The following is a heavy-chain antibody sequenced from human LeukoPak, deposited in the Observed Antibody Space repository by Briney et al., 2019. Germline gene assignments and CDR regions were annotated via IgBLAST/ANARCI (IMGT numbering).Heavy chain of an antibody. D-gene: IGHD6-13*01. CDR3: ARDFRIAAAVPSYFDY. J-gene: IGHJ4*02. Sequence: GGSLRLSCAASGFSFSDYSLSWVRQAPGKGLEWVSFISSRGTHMYYLDSVKGRFTISRDNAKASLDLQLNSLRAEDTAVYFCARDFRIAAAVPSYFDYWGQGVLVTVSS. CDR1: GFSFSDYS. CDR2: ISSRGTHM. V-gene: IGHV3-21*01.